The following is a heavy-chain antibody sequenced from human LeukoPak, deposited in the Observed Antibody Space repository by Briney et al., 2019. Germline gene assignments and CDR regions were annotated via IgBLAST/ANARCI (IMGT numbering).Heavy chain of an antibody. Sequence: GASVKVSCKASGYTFTSYDINWVRQATGQGLEWMGRIIPILGIANYAQKFQGRVTITADKSTSTAYMELSSLRSEDTAVYYCARANDYGDYRRWFDPWGQGTLVTVSS. CDR2: IIPILGIA. D-gene: IGHD4-17*01. V-gene: IGHV1-69*04. J-gene: IGHJ5*02. CDR1: GYTFTSYD. CDR3: ARANDYGDYRRWFDP.